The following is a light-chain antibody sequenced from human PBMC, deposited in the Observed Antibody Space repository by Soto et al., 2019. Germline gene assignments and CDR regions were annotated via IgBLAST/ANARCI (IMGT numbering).Light chain of an antibody. Sequence: DIQMTQSPSSLSASVGDRVTITCRASQGISNYLAWYQQIPGKVHKLLISAASTLQSGVPSRFSGSESGTDFTLTISRLQPEDVATYYCQKYTNVPAFGGGNKVEIK. CDR2: AAS. CDR3: QKYTNVPA. J-gene: IGKJ4*01. CDR1: QGISNY. V-gene: IGKV1-27*01.